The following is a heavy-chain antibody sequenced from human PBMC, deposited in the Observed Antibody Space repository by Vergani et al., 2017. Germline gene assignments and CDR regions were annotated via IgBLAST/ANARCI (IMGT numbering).Heavy chain of an antibody. D-gene: IGHD5-18*01. Sequence: EVQLVESGGGLVQPGRSLRLSCAASGFTFDDYAMHWVRQAPGKGLEWVSGISGSGGSTYYADSVKGRFTISRDNSKNTLYLQMNSLRAEDTAVYYCADIQLWLVRYYYYGMDVWGQGTTVTVSS. CDR1: GFTFDDYA. V-gene: IGHV3-23*04. CDR2: ISGSGGST. J-gene: IGHJ6*02. CDR3: ADIQLWLVRYYYYGMDV.